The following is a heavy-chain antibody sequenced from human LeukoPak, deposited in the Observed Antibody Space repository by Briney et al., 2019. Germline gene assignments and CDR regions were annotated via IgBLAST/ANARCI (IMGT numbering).Heavy chain of an antibody. CDR3: AKGGGYEAQYYYYYLDV. CDR1: GFTFSSYE. D-gene: IGHD5-12*01. J-gene: IGHJ6*03. CDR2: ISSSGSTI. V-gene: IGHV3-48*03. Sequence: GGSLRLSCAASGFTFSSYEMNWVRQAPGKGLEWVSYISSSGSTIYYADSVKGRFTISRDNAKKSLYLQMNSLRAEDTAVYYCAKGGGYEAQYYYYYLDVWGKGTTVTISS.